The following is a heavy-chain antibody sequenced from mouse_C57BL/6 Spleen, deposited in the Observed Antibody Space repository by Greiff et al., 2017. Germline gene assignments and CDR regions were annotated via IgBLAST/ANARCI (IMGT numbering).Heavy chain of an antibody. Sequence: QVQLQQPGAELVKPGASVKLSCKASGYTFTSYWMQWVKQRPGQGLEWIGEIDPSDSYTNYNQKFKGKATLTVDTSSSTAYMQLSSLTSEDSAVYYCASSGTVYYFDYWGQGTTLTGSS. V-gene: IGHV1-50*01. D-gene: IGHD1-1*01. CDR1: GYTFTSYW. J-gene: IGHJ2*01. CDR3: ASSGTVYYFDY. CDR2: IDPSDSYT.